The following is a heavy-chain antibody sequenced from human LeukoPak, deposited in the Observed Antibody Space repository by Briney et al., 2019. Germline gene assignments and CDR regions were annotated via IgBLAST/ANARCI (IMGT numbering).Heavy chain of an antibody. V-gene: IGHV3-7*01. D-gene: IGHD3-22*01. J-gene: IGHJ4*02. CDR3: MGGRGWLPEN. Sequence: GGSLRLSCAASGFTFSSYWMNWVRQAPGKGLEWVAIIKQDGTETFYVDSVKGRFTISRDNVKNSLYLQMNSLRIEDAAVYYCMGGRGWLPENWGQGTLVTVCS. CDR2: IKQDGTET. CDR1: GFTFSSYW.